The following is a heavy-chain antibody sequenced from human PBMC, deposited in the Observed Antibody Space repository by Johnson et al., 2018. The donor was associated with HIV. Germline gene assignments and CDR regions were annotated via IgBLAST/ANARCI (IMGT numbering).Heavy chain of an antibody. CDR1: GFIFSSYA. CDR3: ARPSSIASLYDEFDI. J-gene: IGHJ3*02. Sequence: QVQLVESGGGVVQSGRSLRLSCAASGFIFSSYAMHWVRQAPGKGLEWVAVISYDGSNKYYADSMRGRFTISRDNSKNTLYLQMNSLRVEDTAVYYCARPSSIASLYDEFDIWGQGTMVTVSS. CDR2: ISYDGSNK. V-gene: IGHV3-30*04. D-gene: IGHD6-6*01.